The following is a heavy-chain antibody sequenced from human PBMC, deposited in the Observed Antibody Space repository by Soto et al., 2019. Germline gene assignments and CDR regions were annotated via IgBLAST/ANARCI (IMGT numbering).Heavy chain of an antibody. CDR3: ALKSSYGSGSLDS. CDR1: GFSLSTGVG. V-gene: IGHV2-5*02. J-gene: IGHJ4*02. CDR2: ISWDNDK. D-gene: IGHD3-10*01. Sequence: QITLKESGPTLVKPTQTLTLTCTFSGFSLSTGVGVGWIRQPPGKALECLALISWDNDKRYSSSLKSTLSITMDTSKTQVVLIMTSMEPVDTATYFCALKSSYGSGSLDSWGQGILVTVSS.